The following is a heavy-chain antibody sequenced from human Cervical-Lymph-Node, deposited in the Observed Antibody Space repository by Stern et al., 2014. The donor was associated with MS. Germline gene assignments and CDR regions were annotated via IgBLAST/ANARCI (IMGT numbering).Heavy chain of an antibody. V-gene: IGHV4-31*03. D-gene: IGHD3-10*01. CDR3: ARGAGGPIDY. Sequence: VQLEESGPGLVKPSETLSLTCTVSGGSVTRGGYYWNWIRQHTGKGLEWIGYMYDSGRTHYNPSLKSRVTISVDMAKNQFSLKLSSVTAADTAVYYCARGAGGPIDYWGQGSLVTVSS. J-gene: IGHJ4*02. CDR2: MYDSGRT. CDR1: GGSVTRGGYY.